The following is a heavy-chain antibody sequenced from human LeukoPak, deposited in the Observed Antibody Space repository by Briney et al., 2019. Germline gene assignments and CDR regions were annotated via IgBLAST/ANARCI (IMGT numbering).Heavy chain of an antibody. CDR3: ARTLLVGVVVPAAMEVDY. V-gene: IGHV1-18*01. J-gene: IGHJ4*02. CDR2: ISGSNGNT. CDR1: SYTFTRYG. Sequence: ASVKVSCKASSYTFTRYGISWVRQAPGQGLEWMGWISGSNGNTNYAQKFQGRVSMTADTSTSTAYMELRSLRSDDTAVYYCARTLLVGVVVPAAMEVDYWGQGTLVTVSS. D-gene: IGHD2-2*01.